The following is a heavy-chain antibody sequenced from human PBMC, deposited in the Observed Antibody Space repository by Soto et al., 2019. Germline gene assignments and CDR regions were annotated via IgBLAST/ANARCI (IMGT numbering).Heavy chain of an antibody. V-gene: IGHV1-69*13. D-gene: IGHD2-21*02. CDR3: ARDLHGGNSGYFDY. Sequence: SVKVSCKASGGTFSSYSISWVLEAPGQGLEWMGGIIPIFGTANYAQKFQGRVTITADESTSTAYMELSSLRSEDTAVYYCARDLHGGNSGYFDYWGQGTLVTVSS. CDR1: GGTFSSYS. CDR2: IIPIFGTA. J-gene: IGHJ4*02.